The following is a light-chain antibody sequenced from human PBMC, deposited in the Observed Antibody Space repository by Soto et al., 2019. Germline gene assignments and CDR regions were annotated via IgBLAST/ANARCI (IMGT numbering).Light chain of an antibody. Sequence: QSVLTQPPSASGTPGQRVTISCSGSSSNIGSNPVHWYQQVPGTAPKLLIHNNNQRPSGVPARFSGSKSGTSASLAISGLQSEDEADYYCAAWDDSLNGVLFSGGTKVTVL. CDR3: AAWDDSLNGVL. CDR1: SSNIGSNP. CDR2: NNN. J-gene: IGLJ2*01. V-gene: IGLV1-44*01.